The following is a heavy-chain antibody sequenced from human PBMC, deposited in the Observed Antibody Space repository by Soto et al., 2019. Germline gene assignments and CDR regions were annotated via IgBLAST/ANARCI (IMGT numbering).Heavy chain of an antibody. D-gene: IGHD1-26*01. Sequence: SETLSLTCAVYGGSFSGYYLSWIRQPPGEGLEWIGEINPSGSTNYSPSLKSRATISADTSKNQFSLKLSSVIAADTAVYYCARGREGGGASWGQGTLLTVSS. CDR3: ARGREGGGAS. V-gene: IGHV4-34*01. CDR1: GGSFSGYY. CDR2: INPSGST. J-gene: IGHJ5*02.